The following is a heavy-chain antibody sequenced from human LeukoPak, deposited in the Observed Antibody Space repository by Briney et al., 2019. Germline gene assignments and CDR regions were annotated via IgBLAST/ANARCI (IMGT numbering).Heavy chain of an antibody. CDR1: GYTFTDYY. Sequence: ASVKVSCKASGYTFTDYYLHWVRQAPGQGLEWMGWINPNSGGTNYAQTFQGRVTMTRDTSITTASLELSSLRSDDTAVYYCARDRSTTHFDYWGQGTLVTVSS. CDR3: ARDRSTTHFDY. CDR2: INPNSGGT. V-gene: IGHV1-2*02. D-gene: IGHD5/OR15-5a*01. J-gene: IGHJ4*02.